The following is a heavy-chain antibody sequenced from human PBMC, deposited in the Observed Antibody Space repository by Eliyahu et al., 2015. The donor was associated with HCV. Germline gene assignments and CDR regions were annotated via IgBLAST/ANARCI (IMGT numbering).Heavy chain of an antibody. D-gene: IGHD3-22*01. CDR2: IYHSGNT. V-gene: IGHV4-4*02. J-gene: IGHJ4*02. Sequence: QVQLQESGPGLVKPSGTLSLXCXVXGGXXSXXNWWXWVRQAPGEGVEWIGEIYHSGNTNYNPSLKSRVTISVDKSKNQFSLKLSSVTAADTAVYYCAKTYDSSGYYYRDWGRGTLVTVSS. CDR3: AKTYDSSGYYYRD. CDR1: GGXXSXXNW.